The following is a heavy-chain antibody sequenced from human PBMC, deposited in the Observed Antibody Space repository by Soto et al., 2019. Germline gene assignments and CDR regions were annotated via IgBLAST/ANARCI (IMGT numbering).Heavy chain of an antibody. CDR3: ARTYSSSWSPFDY. V-gene: IGHV4-34*01. D-gene: IGHD6-13*01. J-gene: IGHJ4*02. CDR2: INQSGST. Sequence: QVQLQQWGAGLLKPSETLSLTCAVYGGSFSGYYWSWISQPPGKGLEWIGEINQSGSTNYKPSLKSRVTISVDTSKNQFALKLSSVTAAATAVYYCARTYSSSWSPFDYWGQGTLVTVSS. CDR1: GGSFSGYY.